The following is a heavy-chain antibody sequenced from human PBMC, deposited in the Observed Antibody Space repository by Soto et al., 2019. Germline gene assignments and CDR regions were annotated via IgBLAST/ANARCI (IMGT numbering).Heavy chain of an antibody. D-gene: IGHD4-4*01. CDR3: ARVVRTTGCFDP. CDR2: IYYSGST. V-gene: IGHV4-31*03. J-gene: IGHJ5*02. Sequence: SETLSLTCTVSGRSISSGGYYWSWIRQHPGKGLEWIGYIYYSGSTYYNPSLKSRVTISVDTSKNQFSLKLSSVTAADTAVYYCARVVRTTGCFDPWGQGTLVTVSS. CDR1: GRSISSGGYY.